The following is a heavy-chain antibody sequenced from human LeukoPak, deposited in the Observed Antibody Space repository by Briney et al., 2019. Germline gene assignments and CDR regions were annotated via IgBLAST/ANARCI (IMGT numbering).Heavy chain of an antibody. D-gene: IGHD6-13*01. CDR2: IKQDGSEK. CDR1: GFTFSDYY. Sequence: GGPLRLSCAASGFTFSDYYMSWIRQAPGKGLEWVANIKQDGSEKYYVDSVKGRFTISRDNARNSLYLQMNSLRAEDTAVYYCARLEEQQLAMDVWGKGTTVTISS. CDR3: ARLEEQQLAMDV. J-gene: IGHJ6*03. V-gene: IGHV3-7*01.